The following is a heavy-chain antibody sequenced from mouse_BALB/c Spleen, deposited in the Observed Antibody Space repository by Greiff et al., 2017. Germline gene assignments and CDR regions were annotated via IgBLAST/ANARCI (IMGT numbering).Heavy chain of an antibody. CDR2: ISYDGSN. D-gene: IGHD1-1*01. V-gene: IGHV3-6*02. J-gene: IGHJ1*01. Sequence: EVQRVESGPGLVKPSQSLSLTCSVTGYSITSGYYWNWIRQFPGNKLEWMGYISYDGSNNYNPSLKNRISITRDTSKNQFFLKLNSVTTEDTATYYCARGLYYGSSYVGYFDVWGAGTTVTVSS. CDR3: ARGLYYGSSYVGYFDV. CDR1: GYSITSGYY.